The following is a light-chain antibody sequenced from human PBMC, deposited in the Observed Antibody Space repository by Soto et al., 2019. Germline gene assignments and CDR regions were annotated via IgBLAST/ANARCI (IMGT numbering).Light chain of an antibody. CDR1: QGISTW. J-gene: IGKJ2*01. CDR3: QQYSIYWNT. CDR2: DAS. Sequence: DIQMTQSPSTLSASVGDGVTITCRASQGISTWLAWYQQKPGKAPKLLIYDASTLESGVPSRFSGSGSGTEFTLTISSLQPDDFATYYCQQYSIYWNTFGQGTKLEIK. V-gene: IGKV1-5*01.